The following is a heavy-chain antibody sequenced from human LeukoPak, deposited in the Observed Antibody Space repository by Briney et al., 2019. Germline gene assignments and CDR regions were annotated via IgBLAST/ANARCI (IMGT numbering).Heavy chain of an antibody. J-gene: IGHJ5*02. CDR1: GFTFSSYG. V-gene: IGHV3-23*01. Sequence: PGGSLRLSCAASGFTFSSYGMSWVRQAPGKGLEWVSAISGSGGSTYYADSVKGRFTISRDNSKNTLYLQMNSLRAEDTAVYYCATSKRRGYGSGSYYNSNWFDPWGQGTLVTVSS. CDR2: ISGSGGST. CDR3: ATSKRRGYGSGSYYNSNWFDP. D-gene: IGHD3-10*01.